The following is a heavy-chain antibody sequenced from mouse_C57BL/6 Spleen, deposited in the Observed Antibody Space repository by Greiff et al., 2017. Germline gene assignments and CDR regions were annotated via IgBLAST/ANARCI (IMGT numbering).Heavy chain of an antibody. CDR1: GYTFTDYY. Sequence: VQLQQSGPVLVKPGASVKMSCKASGYTFTDYYMNWVKQSHGKSLEWIGVINPYNGGTSYTQKFKGKATLTVDKSSSTAYMELNSLTSEDSAVYYCARATYYSNYGYFDDWGQGTTLTVSS. V-gene: IGHV1-19*01. CDR3: ARATYYSNYGYFDD. D-gene: IGHD2-5*01. CDR2: INPYNGGT. J-gene: IGHJ2*01.